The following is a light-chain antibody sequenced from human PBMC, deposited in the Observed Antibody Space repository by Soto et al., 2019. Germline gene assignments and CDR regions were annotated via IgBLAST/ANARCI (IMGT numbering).Light chain of an antibody. J-gene: IGKJ1*01. CDR3: QQYNDWPLT. CDR1: QSVSSN. CDR2: GAF. V-gene: IGKV3-15*01. Sequence: EIVMTQSPVTLSVSPGERVTLSCRASQSVSSNSAWYQQKPGQAPSLLIYGAFTRATGIPARFSGTGSGTEFTLTISSLQSEDFALYYCQQYNDWPLTFGQGTKVDIK.